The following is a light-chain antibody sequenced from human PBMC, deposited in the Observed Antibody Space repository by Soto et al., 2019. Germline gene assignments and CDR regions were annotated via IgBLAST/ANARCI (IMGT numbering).Light chain of an antibody. CDR1: SSDVGSYNY. J-gene: IGLJ1*01. V-gene: IGLV2-14*01. CDR3: SSYTSSSTL. CDR2: EVS. Sequence: QSLLTHPASLSGSPGQSITISCTGTSSDVGSYNYVSWYQQHPGKAPKLMIYEVSDRPSGISSRFSGSKSGNTASPTISGLQTEDEADYYCSSYTSSSTLFGTGTKVTVL.